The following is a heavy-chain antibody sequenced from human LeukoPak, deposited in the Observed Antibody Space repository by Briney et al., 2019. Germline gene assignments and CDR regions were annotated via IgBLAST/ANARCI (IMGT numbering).Heavy chain of an antibody. CDR1: GFTVSSNY. J-gene: IGHJ4*02. CDR3: AGGFCSGGSCYFLDY. Sequence: PGKSLTHSCAASGFTVSSNYMRRVREAPGKGLEWVSLIYSGGSTYYGDPVKGRFNISRDNSRNTLYLQMNSLRAEDTAVYYCAGGFCSGGSCYFLDYWGQGTLVTVSS. CDR2: IYSGGST. V-gene: IGHV3-53*01. D-gene: IGHD2-15*01.